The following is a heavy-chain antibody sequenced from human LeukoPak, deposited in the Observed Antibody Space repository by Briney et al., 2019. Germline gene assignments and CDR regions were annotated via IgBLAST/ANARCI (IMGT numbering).Heavy chain of an antibody. CDR3: ARRSGYYYYGMDV. J-gene: IGHJ6*02. Sequence: SETLSLTCTVSGGSISSGDYYWSWIRQPPGKGLEWIGYIYYSGSTYYNPSLKSRVTISVDTSKNQFSLKLSSVTAADTAVYYCARRSGYYYYGMDVWGQGTTVTVSS. V-gene: IGHV4-30-4*01. D-gene: IGHD3-10*01. CDR1: GGSISSGDYY. CDR2: IYYSGST.